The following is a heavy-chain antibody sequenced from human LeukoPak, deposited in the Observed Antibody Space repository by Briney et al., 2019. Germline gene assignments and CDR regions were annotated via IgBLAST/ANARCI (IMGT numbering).Heavy chain of an antibody. Sequence: GGSLSLSCAASGFTFSSYSMNWVRQPPAKGLEGVSHITASGTAMLYADSVKGRFTITRDNAKNSLYLQMSSLRDADTAMYYCASSGSYRFNYWGQGTLVTVSS. CDR3: ASSGSYRFNY. CDR2: ITASGTAM. V-gene: IGHV3-48*02. D-gene: IGHD1-26*01. CDR1: GFTFSSYS. J-gene: IGHJ4*02.